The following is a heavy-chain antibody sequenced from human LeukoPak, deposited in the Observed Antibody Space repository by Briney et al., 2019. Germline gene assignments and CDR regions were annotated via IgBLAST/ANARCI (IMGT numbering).Heavy chain of an antibody. CDR3: AGGGGSYYFDS. D-gene: IGHD1-26*01. J-gene: IGHJ4*02. Sequence: PGGSLRLSCAASGFTFSDYYMSWIRQAPGKGLEWVSYISSGGSVMYYADSVKGRFTIFRDNAKNSLYLQVNSLRAEDTAVYYCAGGGGSYYFDSWGQGTLVTVPS. CDR1: GFTFSDYY. CDR2: ISSGGSVM. V-gene: IGHV3-11*04.